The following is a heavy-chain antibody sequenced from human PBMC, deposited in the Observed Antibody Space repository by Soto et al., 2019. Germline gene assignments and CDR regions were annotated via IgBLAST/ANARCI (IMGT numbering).Heavy chain of an antibody. CDR3: ARDAAGASDCDLGY. CDR1: GFTFSSHA. V-gene: IGHV3-30-3*01. Sequence: GGSLRLSCAVSGFTFSSHAMHWVRQAPGKGLEWVTLISSDGSNKYYADSVKGRFTTSRDNSKNTMYLQMNSLRVEDTAVYYCARDAAGASDCDLGYWGQG. D-gene: IGHD2-21*01. J-gene: IGHJ4*02. CDR2: ISSDGSNK.